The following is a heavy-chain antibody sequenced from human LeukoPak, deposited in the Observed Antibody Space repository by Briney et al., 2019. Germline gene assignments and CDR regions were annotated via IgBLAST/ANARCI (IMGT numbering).Heavy chain of an antibody. D-gene: IGHD3-22*01. CDR1: GFTFDDYA. Sequence: GGSLRLSCAASGFTFDDYAMHWVRQAPGKGLEWVSGISWNSGSIGYADSVKGRFTISRDNAKNSLYLQMNSLRAEDTALYYCAKDDGAMIAASFDYWGQGTLVTVSS. V-gene: IGHV3-9*01. CDR2: ISWNSGSI. J-gene: IGHJ4*02. CDR3: AKDDGAMIAASFDY.